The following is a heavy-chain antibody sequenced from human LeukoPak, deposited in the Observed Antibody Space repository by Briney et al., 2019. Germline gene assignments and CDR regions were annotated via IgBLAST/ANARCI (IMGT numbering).Heavy chain of an antibody. Sequence: SVKVSCKASGGTFSSYAISWVRQAPGQGLEWMGGIIPIFGTANYAQKFQGRVTITADKSTSTAYMELSSLRSEDTAVYYCASFFYCGGDCFNNWFDPWGQGTLVTVSS. CDR3: ASFFYCGGDCFNNWFDP. J-gene: IGHJ5*02. CDR2: IIPIFGTA. V-gene: IGHV1-69*06. D-gene: IGHD2-21*02. CDR1: GGTFSSYA.